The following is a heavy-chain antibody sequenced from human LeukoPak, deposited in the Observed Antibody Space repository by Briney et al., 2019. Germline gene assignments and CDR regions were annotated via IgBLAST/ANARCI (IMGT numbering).Heavy chain of an antibody. CDR1: GFTFSSYG. D-gene: IGHD1-1*01. V-gene: IGHV3-30*19. J-gene: IGHJ4*02. Sequence: PGGSLRLSCAASGFTFSSYGMHWVRQAPGKGLEWVAGISYDATNKYYAGSVSVRFIISRDSSKNTLFFQLNRLTPEDTAVYYCVRGAPSYSGTRTPKFDYWGQGTLVTVSS. CDR3: VRGAPSYSGTRTPKFDY. CDR2: ISYDATNK.